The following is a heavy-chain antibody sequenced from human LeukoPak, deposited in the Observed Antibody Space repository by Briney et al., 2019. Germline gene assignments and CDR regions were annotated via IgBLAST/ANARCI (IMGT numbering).Heavy chain of an antibody. CDR3: AMSPYSSGWYVY. J-gene: IGHJ4*02. CDR1: GVSISSSSYY. V-gene: IGHV4-39*01. Sequence: SETLSLTCTVSGVSISSSSYYWGWIRQSPEKGLEWIGSIYYSGSTYYTPSLKSRLTISVDTSKNQFSLKLTSVTAADTSVYYCAMSPYSSGWYVYWGQGTLVTVSS. D-gene: IGHD6-19*01. CDR2: IYYSGST.